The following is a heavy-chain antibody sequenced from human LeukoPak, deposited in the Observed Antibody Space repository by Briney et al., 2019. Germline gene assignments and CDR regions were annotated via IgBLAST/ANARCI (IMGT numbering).Heavy chain of an antibody. D-gene: IGHD2-2*01. J-gene: IGHJ5*02. CDR1: GFTFSSYA. CDR2: IKQDGSEK. V-gene: IGHV3-7*01. Sequence: TGGSLRLSCAASGFTFSSYAMSWVRQAPGKGLEWVANIKQDGSEKYYVDSVKGRFPISRDNAKNSLYLQMNSLRAEDTAVYYCARVSEAIDLDPWGQGTLVTVSS. CDR3: ARVSEAIDLDP.